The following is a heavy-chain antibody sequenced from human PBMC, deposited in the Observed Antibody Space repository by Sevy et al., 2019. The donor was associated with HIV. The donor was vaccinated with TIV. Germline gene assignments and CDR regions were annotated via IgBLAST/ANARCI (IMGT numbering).Heavy chain of an antibody. V-gene: IGHV3-48*03. D-gene: IGHD2-8*01. CDR3: TRNGGAFDNGFDP. Sequence: GGSLRLSCTASGFTFSSYDMNWVRQAPGKGLEWGSKISSSGSSIYYADSVKGRFTISRDNAKNSLNLQMNSLRAEDTAVYYCTRNGGAFDNGFDPWGQGPLVNVSS. CDR2: ISSSGSSI. CDR1: GFTFSSYD. J-gene: IGHJ5*02.